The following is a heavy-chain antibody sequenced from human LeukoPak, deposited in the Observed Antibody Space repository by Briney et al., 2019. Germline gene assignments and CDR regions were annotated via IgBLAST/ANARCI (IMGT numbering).Heavy chain of an antibody. V-gene: IGHV3-23*01. CDR2: ISGSGGST. CDR1: GFTFSSYA. Sequence: GGSLRLSRAASGFTFSSYAMSWVRQAPGKGLEWVSAISGSGGSTYYADSVKGRFTISRDNPKNTLYLQMNSLRAEDTAVYYCAKGVRTLTLYYDYVWGSYNFWGQGTLVTVSS. CDR3: AKGVRTLTLYYDYVWGSYNF. J-gene: IGHJ4*02. D-gene: IGHD3-16*01.